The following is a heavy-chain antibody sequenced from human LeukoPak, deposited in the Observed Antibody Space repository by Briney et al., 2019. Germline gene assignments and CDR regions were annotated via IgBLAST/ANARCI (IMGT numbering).Heavy chain of an antibody. V-gene: IGHV1-69*01. J-gene: IGHJ3*02. CDR2: IIPIFGTT. CDR3: ATLLTHNDYGDYVNAFDI. Sequence: SVKVSCKASGGTFSSYAISWVRQAPGQGLEWMGGIIPIFGTTNYAQKFQGRVTITADESTSTAYMELSSLRSEDTAVYYCATLLTHNDYGDYVNAFDIWGQGTMVTVSS. CDR1: GGTFSSYA. D-gene: IGHD4-17*01.